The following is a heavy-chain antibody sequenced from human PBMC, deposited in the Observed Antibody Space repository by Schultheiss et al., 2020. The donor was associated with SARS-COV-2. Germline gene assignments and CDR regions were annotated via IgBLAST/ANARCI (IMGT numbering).Heavy chain of an antibody. V-gene: IGHV3-11*04. CDR1: GFPFSDYY. D-gene: IGHD2-2*01. CDR3: ARDLDCSSTSCSPP. Sequence: GGSLRLSCAASGFPFSDYYMTWLRQAPGKGLEWVSAISGSGGSTYYADSVKGRFTISRDNAKNSLYLQMNSLRAEDTAVYYCARDLDCSSTSCSPPWGQGTLVTVSS. J-gene: IGHJ5*02. CDR2: ISGSGGST.